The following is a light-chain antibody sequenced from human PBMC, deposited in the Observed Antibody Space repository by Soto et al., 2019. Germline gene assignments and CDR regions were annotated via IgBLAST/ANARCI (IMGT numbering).Light chain of an antibody. J-gene: IGLJ3*02. CDR1: STDVGTYNL. CDR2: EVD. Sequence: QSVLTQPASVSGSPGQSISISCTGTSTDVGTYNLVSWYQQYPGKAPTLLLFEVDRRPSGVSSRFSGSKSGNTASLTISDRRAEDEAAYHCCSSAGSRIVVFGGGTKVTVL. V-gene: IGLV2-23*02. CDR3: CSSAGSRIVV.